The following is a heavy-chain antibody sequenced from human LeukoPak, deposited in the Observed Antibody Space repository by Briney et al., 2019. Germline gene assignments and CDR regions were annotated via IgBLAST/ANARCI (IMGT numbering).Heavy chain of an antibody. CDR2: ISGSGTNT. CDR1: GFTFSSYA. CDR3: AKPARTDAFDI. Sequence: GGSLRLSCAASGFTFSSYAMNWVRQAPGKGLEWVSGISGSGTNTDYIDSVKGRFTISRDNSKNTLYLQMNSLRAEDTAVYYCAKPARTDAFDIWGQGTMITVSS. V-gene: IGHV3-23*01. J-gene: IGHJ3*02. D-gene: IGHD1-14*01.